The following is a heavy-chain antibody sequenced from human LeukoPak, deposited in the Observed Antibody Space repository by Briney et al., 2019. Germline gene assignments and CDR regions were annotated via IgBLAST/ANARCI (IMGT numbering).Heavy chain of an antibody. CDR2: IYYSGST. D-gene: IGHD6-13*01. CDR1: GGSISSSSYY. V-gene: IGHV4-39*02. Sequence: SETLSLTCTVSGGSISSSSYYWGWIRQPPGKGLEWIGSIYYSGSTYYNPSLKSRVTISVDTSKNQFSLKLSSVTAADTAVYYCARDLGSSIVNWFDPWGQGTLVTVSS. J-gene: IGHJ5*02. CDR3: ARDLGSSIVNWFDP.